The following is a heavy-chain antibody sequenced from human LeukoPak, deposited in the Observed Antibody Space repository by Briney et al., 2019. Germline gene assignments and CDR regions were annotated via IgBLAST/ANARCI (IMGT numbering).Heavy chain of an antibody. CDR2: ISGSGGSA. V-gene: IGHV3-23*01. Sequence: GGSLRLSCAASGFTFSSYAMSWVRQAPGKGLEWVSAISGSGGSAYYADSVKGRFTISRDNSKNTLYLQMNSLRAEDTAVYYCAKRALLGFGELYYFDYWGQGTLVTVSS. CDR1: GFTFSSYA. D-gene: IGHD3-10*01. CDR3: AKRALLGFGELYYFDY. J-gene: IGHJ4*02.